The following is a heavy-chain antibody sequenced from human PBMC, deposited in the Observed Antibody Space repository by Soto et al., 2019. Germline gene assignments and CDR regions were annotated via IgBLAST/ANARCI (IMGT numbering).Heavy chain of an antibody. CDR2: ISSSSSYI. CDR1: GFTFSSYS. CDR3: ARGVSVVPAAHYGMDV. D-gene: IGHD2-2*01. V-gene: IGHV3-21*01. Sequence: RLSCAASGFTFSSYSMNWVRQAPGKGLEWVSSISSSSSYIYYADSVKGRFTISRDNAKNSLYLQMNSLRAEDTAVYYCARGVSVVPAAHYGMDVWGQGTTVTVSS. J-gene: IGHJ6*02.